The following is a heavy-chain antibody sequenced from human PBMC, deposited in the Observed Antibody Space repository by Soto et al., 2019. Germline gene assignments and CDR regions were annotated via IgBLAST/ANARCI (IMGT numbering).Heavy chain of an antibody. Sequence: QVQLVESGGGVVQPGRSLRLSCAASGFTFSSYAMHWVRQAPGKGLEWVAVISYDGSNKYYADSVKGRFTISRDKSKNTLDQQMTSLKAEDTAVYYCAREGGYGDWFDPWGQGTLVTVSS. J-gene: IGHJ5*02. D-gene: IGHD3-10*01. V-gene: IGHV3-30-3*01. CDR3: AREGGYGDWFDP. CDR1: GFTFSSYA. CDR2: ISYDGSNK.